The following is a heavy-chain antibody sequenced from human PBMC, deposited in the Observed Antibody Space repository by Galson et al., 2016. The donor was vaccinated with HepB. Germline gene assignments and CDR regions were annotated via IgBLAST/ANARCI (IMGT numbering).Heavy chain of an antibody. CDR2: IYPGDSGI. Sequence: QSGAEVKKPGESLKISCKDSGDSFTTHWIAWVRQMPGKGLEWMGMIYPGDSGIRYSPPFQGQVTISADNAISTAYLQWSSLKASDTAMYYCARVLSKSRSYYYYAMDVWGQGTTVTVSS. CDR3: ARVLSKSRSYYYYAMDV. D-gene: IGHD5/OR15-5a*01. CDR1: GDSFTTHW. V-gene: IGHV5-51*01. J-gene: IGHJ6*02.